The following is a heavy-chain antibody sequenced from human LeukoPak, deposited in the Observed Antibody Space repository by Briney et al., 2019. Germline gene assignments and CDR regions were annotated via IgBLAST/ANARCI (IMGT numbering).Heavy chain of an antibody. J-gene: IGHJ4*02. CDR2: ISGSGGST. CDR1: GFTFSSYG. D-gene: IGHD3-22*01. V-gene: IGHV3-23*01. CDR3: AKDRRYYDSSGYYYRYFDY. Sequence: PGGSLRLSCAASGFTFSSYGMSWVRQAPGKGLEWVSAISGSGGSTYYADSVKGRFTISRDNSKNTLYLQMNSLRAEDTAVYYCAKDRRYYDSSGYYYRYFDYWGQGTLVTVSS.